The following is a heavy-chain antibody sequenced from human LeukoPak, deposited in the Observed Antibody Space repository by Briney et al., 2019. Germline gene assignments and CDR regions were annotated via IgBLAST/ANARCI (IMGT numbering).Heavy chain of an antibody. Sequence: SETLSLTCTVSGDSISSGGYYWSWIRQHPGKGLEWIGYIYYSGSTYYNPSLKSRVTISVDTSKNQFSLKLSSVTAADTAVYYCARGALRGVLDYWGQGTLVTVSS. CDR3: ARGALRGVLDY. CDR2: IYYSGST. V-gene: IGHV4-31*03. J-gene: IGHJ4*02. CDR1: GDSISSGGYY. D-gene: IGHD3-10*01.